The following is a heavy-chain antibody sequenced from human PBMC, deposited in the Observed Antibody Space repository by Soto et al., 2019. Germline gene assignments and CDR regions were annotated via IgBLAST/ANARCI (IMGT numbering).Heavy chain of an antibody. V-gene: IGHV3-15*01. CDR2: IKSKTDGGTT. J-gene: IGHJ3*02. CDR3: TTDPTAAVDAFDI. D-gene: IGHD2-21*02. Sequence: GGSLRLSCAASGFTFSNAWMSWVRQAPGKGLEWVGRIKSKTDGGTTDYAAPVKGRFTISRDDSKNTLYLQMNSLKTEDTAVYYCTTDPTAAVDAFDIWGQGTMVTVSS. CDR1: GFTFSNAW.